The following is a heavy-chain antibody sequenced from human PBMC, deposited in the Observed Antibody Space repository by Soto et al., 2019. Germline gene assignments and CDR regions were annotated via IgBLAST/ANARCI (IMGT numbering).Heavy chain of an antibody. D-gene: IGHD3-10*01. V-gene: IGHV4-31*03. J-gene: IGHJ3*02. CDR2: IYYIGST. Sequence: QVQLKESGPGLVKPAQTLSLTCTVSGGSISRGGYYWSWIRQHPGKVLEWIGYIYYIGSTYYNPSLESRFAISVDTAKSQFSLKLSSVTAANTGLYYCARFYTVRGVMRAFDIRGQGTMVTVAS. CDR3: ARFYTVRGVMRAFDI. CDR1: GGSISRGGYY.